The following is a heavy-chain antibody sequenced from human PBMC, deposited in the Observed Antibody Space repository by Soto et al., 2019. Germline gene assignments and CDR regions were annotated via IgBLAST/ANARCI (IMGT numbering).Heavy chain of an antibody. CDR2: IYYSGST. CDR3: ARYGYCGGDNCYPGGYTDY. Sequence: SETLSLTCTVSGGSISSSSNYWGWIRQPTGKGLEWIGSIYYSGSTYYNPSLKSRVTISVDTSKNQFSLKLSSVTAADTAVYFCARYGYCGGDNCYPGGYTDYWGQGTLVTVSS. V-gene: IGHV4-39*01. J-gene: IGHJ4*02. D-gene: IGHD2-15*01. CDR1: GGSISSSSNY.